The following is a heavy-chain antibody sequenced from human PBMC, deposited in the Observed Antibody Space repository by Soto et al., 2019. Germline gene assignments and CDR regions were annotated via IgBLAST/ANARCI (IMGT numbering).Heavy chain of an antibody. CDR2: IYYSGST. V-gene: IGHV4-59*01. J-gene: IGHJ4*02. Sequence: SETLSLTCTVSGGSISSYYWSWIRQPPGKGLEWIGYIYYSGSTNYNPSLKSRVTISVDTSKNQFSLKLSSVTAADTAVYYCASSRAARCFDYWAQGTLVTVHS. D-gene: IGHD6-6*01. CDR3: ASSRAARCFDY. CDR1: GGSISSYY.